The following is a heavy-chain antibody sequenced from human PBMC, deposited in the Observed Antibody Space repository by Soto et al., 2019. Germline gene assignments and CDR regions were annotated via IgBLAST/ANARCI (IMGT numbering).Heavy chain of an antibody. Sequence: GALRLSCAASGFTFVTYAMHWVRQAPGKGLEWVAVIYYDGSNRYYGDAVKGRFTISRDNSKSTLYLQMSSLRAEDTAIYYCARAFCTNGVCYYFFESWGHGTLVTVSS. CDR2: IYYDGSNR. CDR3: ARAFCTNGVCYYFFES. V-gene: IGHV3-33*01. CDR1: GFTFVTYA. D-gene: IGHD2-8*01. J-gene: IGHJ4*01.